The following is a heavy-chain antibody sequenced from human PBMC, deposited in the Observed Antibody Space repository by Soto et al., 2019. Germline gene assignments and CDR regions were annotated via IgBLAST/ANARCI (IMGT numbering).Heavy chain of an antibody. V-gene: IGHV3-7*01. D-gene: IGHD4-4*01. CDR3: ASTRLHDY. CDR2: IKEDGSEK. CDR1: GFNFSVYW. Sequence: EVQLVESGGGLVQPGESLRLSCEVSGFNFSVYWMSWVRQAPGKGLEWVANIKEDGSEKYYVDSVKGRFTISRDNAKKSLSLQMNGLRAEDTAVYYCASTRLHDYWGQGTLVTVSS. J-gene: IGHJ4*02.